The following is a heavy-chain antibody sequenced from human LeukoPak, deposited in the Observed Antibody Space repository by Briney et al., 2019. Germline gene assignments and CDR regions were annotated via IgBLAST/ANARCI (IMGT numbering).Heavy chain of an antibody. J-gene: IGHJ4*02. CDR1: GGSISTYY. CDR3: ARVGSYCFEY. V-gene: IGHV4-59*01. D-gene: IGHD3-10*01. Sequence: SETLSLTCTVSGGSISTYYWSWIRQPPGKGLEWIGYIDYSGATNYNPSLKSRVTMSVDTSKHQFSLKLSSMTAADTAVYYCARVGSYCFEYWGQGTLVTVSS. CDR2: IDYSGAT.